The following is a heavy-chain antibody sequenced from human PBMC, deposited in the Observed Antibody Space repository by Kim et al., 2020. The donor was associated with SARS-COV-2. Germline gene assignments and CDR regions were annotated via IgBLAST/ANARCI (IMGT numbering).Heavy chain of an antibody. Sequence: SETLSLTCTVSGGSISSNYCSWIRQPPGKGLEWIGYIYYSGSTNYNPSLKSRITISVDTSKNQCSLKLSSVTAAATAVYYCARDLYDYVWGSYWFDPWGQGTLVTVSS. V-gene: IGHV4-59*01. J-gene: IGHJ5*02. CDR1: GGSISSNY. CDR2: IYYSGST. D-gene: IGHD3-16*01. CDR3: ARDLYDYVWGSYWFDP.